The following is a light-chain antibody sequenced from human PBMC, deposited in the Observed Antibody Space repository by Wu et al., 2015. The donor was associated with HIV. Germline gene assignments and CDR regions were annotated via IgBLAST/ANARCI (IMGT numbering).Light chain of an antibody. Sequence: EIQMTQSPSSLSASVGDRVTITCRASQGITNYLAWYQQKPGKVPKVLIYAASTLQSGVPSRFRGSGSGTDFTLTISSLQPEDVAAYYCQKYNTAPWTFGQGTKVEMK. J-gene: IGKJ1*01. CDR1: QGITNY. V-gene: IGKV1-27*01. CDR3: QKYNTAPWT. CDR2: AAS.